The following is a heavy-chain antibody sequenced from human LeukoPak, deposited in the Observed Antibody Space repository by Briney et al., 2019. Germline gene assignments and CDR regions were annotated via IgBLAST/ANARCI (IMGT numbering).Heavy chain of an antibody. CDR3: ARWLGPGFDY. CDR2: ISSSSSTI. V-gene: IGHV3-48*01. J-gene: IGHJ4*02. Sequence: PGGSLRLSCAASGFTFSSYSMNWVRQAPGKGLEWVSYISSSSSTIYYADSVKGRFTISRDNSKNTLYLQMNSLRAEDTAVYYCARWLGPGFDYWGQGTLVTVSS. D-gene: IGHD5-12*01. CDR1: GFTFSSYS.